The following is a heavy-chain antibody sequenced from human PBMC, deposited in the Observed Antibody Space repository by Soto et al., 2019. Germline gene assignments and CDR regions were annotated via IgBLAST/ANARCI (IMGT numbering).Heavy chain of an antibody. CDR1: GGTFSNYP. Sequence: SVKVSCKASGGTFSNYPIAWVRQAPGQGLEWVGAIVPIFGTTNYAQNFQGRVTLTADESASTAYMELSSLTSADTALYYCARPRTVATTKGYDFWAQGTQVTVSS. CDR3: ARPRTVATTKGYDF. D-gene: IGHD1-1*01. CDR2: IVPIFGTT. V-gene: IGHV1-69*13. J-gene: IGHJ4*02.